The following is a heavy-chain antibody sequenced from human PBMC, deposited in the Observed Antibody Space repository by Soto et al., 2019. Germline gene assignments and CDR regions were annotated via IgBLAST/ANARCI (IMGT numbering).Heavy chain of an antibody. Sequence: LSLTCTVSGGSISSGGYYWSWIRQHPGKGLEWIGYIYYSGSTYYNPSLKSRVTISVDTSKNQFSLKLSSVTAADTAVYYCARDRRYCSSTSCYVASGYGMDVWGQGTTVTVSS. D-gene: IGHD2-2*01. CDR2: IYYSGST. V-gene: IGHV4-31*03. CDR3: ARDRRYCSSTSCYVASGYGMDV. J-gene: IGHJ6*02. CDR1: GGSISSGGYY.